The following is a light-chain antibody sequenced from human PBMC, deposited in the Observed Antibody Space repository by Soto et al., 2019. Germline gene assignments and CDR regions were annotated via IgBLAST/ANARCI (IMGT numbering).Light chain of an antibody. J-gene: IGKJ1*01. V-gene: IGKV3-20*01. CDR3: QQYGSSHT. Sequence: EIVMPQSPDTLSVSPGESSTLAFSASQRVYSNLAWYQQRPGQAPRLLICGASSRATGIPDRFSGSGSGTDFTLTISRLEPEDFAVYYCQQYGSSHTFGQGTKVDI. CDR1: QRVYSN. CDR2: GAS.